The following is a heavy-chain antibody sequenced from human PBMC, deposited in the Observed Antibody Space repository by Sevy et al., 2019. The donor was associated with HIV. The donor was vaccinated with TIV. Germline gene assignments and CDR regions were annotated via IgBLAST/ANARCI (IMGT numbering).Heavy chain of an antibody. D-gene: IGHD2-15*01. CDR2: LSGSGTRT. V-gene: IGHV3-23*01. J-gene: IGHJ6*02. CDR1: GFTFSSYA. Sequence: GGSLRLSCAASGFTFSSYAMSWVRQAPGKGLEWVSGLSGSGTRTYYADSVKGRLTISRDNSKNTLFLQMNSLRAEDTAVYYCANGGVMVVAATPNYGMDVWGQGTTVTVSS. CDR3: ANGGVMVVAATPNYGMDV.